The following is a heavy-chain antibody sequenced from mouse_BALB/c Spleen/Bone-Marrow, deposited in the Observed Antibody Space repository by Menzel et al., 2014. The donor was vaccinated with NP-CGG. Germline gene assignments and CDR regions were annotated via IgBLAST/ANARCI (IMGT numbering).Heavy chain of an antibody. D-gene: IGHD2-3*01. CDR2: IIPSNGRT. Sequence: QVQPKHSGAELVKPGASAKLSCKASGYTFTSYWMHWVKQRPGQGLEWIGEIIPSNGRTNYNEKFKSKATLTVDKSSNTAYMQLSSLTSEDSAVYYCARWLLQYFDVWGARTTVTVSS. V-gene: IGHV1S81*02. J-gene: IGHJ1*01. CDR1: GYTFTSYW. CDR3: ARWLLQYFDV.